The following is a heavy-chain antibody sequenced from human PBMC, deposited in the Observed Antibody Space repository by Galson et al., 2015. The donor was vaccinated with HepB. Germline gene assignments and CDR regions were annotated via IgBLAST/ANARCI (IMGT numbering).Heavy chain of an antibody. CDR3: ARSIAVAGTFDY. CDR1: GYTFTSYF. V-gene: IGHV1-46*01. CDR2: INPSGGST. Sequence: SCKASGYTFTSYFIHWVRQAPGQGLEWMGIINPSGGSTSYAQKFQGRVNMTRDTSTTTVFMEMSSLRSEDTAVYYCARSIAVAGTFDYWGQGTLVTVSS. J-gene: IGHJ4*02. D-gene: IGHD6-19*01.